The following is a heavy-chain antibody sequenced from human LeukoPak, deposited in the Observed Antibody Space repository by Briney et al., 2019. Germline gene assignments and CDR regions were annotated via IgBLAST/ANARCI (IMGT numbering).Heavy chain of an antibody. CDR2: INHSGIT. V-gene: IGHV4-34*01. Sequence: SETLSLTCAVYGGSFSGYYWSWIRQPPGKGLEWIGEINHSGITNYNPSLKSRVTISVDTSKNQFSLKLSSVTAADTAVYYCARLDIVVVPAARYYYYYMDVWGKGTTVTVSS. CDR1: GGSFSGYY. D-gene: IGHD2-2*03. J-gene: IGHJ6*03. CDR3: ARLDIVVVPAARYYYYYMDV.